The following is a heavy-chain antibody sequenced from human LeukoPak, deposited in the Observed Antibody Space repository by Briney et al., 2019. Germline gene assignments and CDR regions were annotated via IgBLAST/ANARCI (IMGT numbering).Heavy chain of an antibody. CDR2: ISYDGSNK. V-gene: IGHV3-30*03. CDR1: GFTFSSYG. Sequence: PGRSLRLSCAASGFTFSSYGMHWVRQAPGKGLEWVAVISYDGSNKYYADSVKGRFTISRDNSKNTAYLQMNSLRGEDTAVYFCARDWHYAMDVWGQGTTVTVSS. J-gene: IGHJ6*02. CDR3: ARDWHYAMDV.